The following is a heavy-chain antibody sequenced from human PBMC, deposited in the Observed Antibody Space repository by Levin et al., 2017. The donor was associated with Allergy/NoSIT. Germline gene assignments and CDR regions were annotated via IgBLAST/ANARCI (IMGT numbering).Heavy chain of an antibody. V-gene: IGHV3-21*01. Sequence: AGGSLRLSCAASGFTFSTCSINWVRQAPGKGLEWVSSISGTSSYIYYADSVKGRFSISRDNAKNSLYLQMNSLRAEDTAVYYCARSGLLGDFDFWGQGTLVTVSS. J-gene: IGHJ4*02. CDR1: GFTFSTCS. CDR3: ARSGLLGDFDF. D-gene: IGHD3-10*01. CDR2: ISGTSSYI.